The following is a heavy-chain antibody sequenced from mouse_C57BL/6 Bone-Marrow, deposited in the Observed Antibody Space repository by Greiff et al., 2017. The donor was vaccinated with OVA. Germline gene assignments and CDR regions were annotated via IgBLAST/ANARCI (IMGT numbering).Heavy chain of an antibody. CDR2: ISYDGSN. Sequence: EVKLMESGPGLVKPSQSLSLTCSVTGYSITSGYYWNWIRQFPGNKLEWMGYISYDGSNNYNPSLKNRISITRDTSKNQFFLKLNSVTTEDTATYYCASFYYYGSDYWGQGTTLTVSS. CDR1: GYSITSGYY. V-gene: IGHV3-6*01. D-gene: IGHD1-1*01. J-gene: IGHJ2*01. CDR3: ASFYYYGSDY.